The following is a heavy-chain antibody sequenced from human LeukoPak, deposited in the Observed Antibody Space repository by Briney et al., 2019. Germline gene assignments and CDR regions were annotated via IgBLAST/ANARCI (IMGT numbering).Heavy chain of an antibody. V-gene: IGHV1-2*02. D-gene: IGHD5-18*01. CDR1: GYTFTGNY. J-gene: IGHJ3*02. CDR3: ARGGLGVSYGAFDM. Sequence: ASVKVSCKASGYTFTGNYMHWVRQAPGQGLEWMGSINPNSGGTNYAQKFKGRVTMTRDTSISTAYMELSRLRSDGTAVYYCARGGLGVSYGAFDMWGQGTMVTVSS. CDR2: INPNSGGT.